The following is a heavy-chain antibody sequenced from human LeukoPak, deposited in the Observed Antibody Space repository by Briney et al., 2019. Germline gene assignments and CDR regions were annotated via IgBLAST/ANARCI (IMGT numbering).Heavy chain of an antibody. CDR2: IYYSGST. Sequence: SETLSLTCTVSGGSISSYYWSWIRQPPGKGLEWIGYIYYSGSTNYNPSLKSRVTISVDTSKNQFSLKLSSVTAADTAVYYCARGRKYYYYYGMDVWGQGTTVTVSS. J-gene: IGHJ6*02. CDR3: ARGRKYYYYYGMDV. V-gene: IGHV4-59*12. CDR1: GGSISSYY.